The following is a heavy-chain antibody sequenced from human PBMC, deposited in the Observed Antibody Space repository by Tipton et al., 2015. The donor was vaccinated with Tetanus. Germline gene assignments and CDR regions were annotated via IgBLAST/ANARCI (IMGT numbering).Heavy chain of an antibody. Sequence: GLVKPSETLSLTCTVSGASLRGGDYHWSWIRQPPGKGLEWIAYIFHSGSTNYSPSLKSRVAISMDTSKNQISLKLSSVTAADTAVYYCARRSYCSSSRCFDAFDLWGQGTMVTVSS. CDR2: IFHSGST. J-gene: IGHJ3*01. V-gene: IGHV4-61*08. CDR3: ARRSYCSSSRCFDAFDL. D-gene: IGHD2-2*01. CDR1: GASLRGGDYH.